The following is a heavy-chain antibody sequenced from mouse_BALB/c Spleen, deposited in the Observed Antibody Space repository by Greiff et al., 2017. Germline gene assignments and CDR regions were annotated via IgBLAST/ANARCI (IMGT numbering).Heavy chain of an antibody. CDR1: GFSLTSYG. CDR2: IWAGGST. CDR3: SRGGKVRPWFAY. V-gene: IGHV2-9*02. D-gene: IGHD2-14*01. J-gene: IGHJ3*01. Sequence: VKLMESGPGLVAPSQSLSISCTVSGFSLTSYGVHWVRQPPGKGLEWLGVIWAGGSTNYNSAIMSRLSISKDNSKSQVFLKMNSLQTDDTAMYYFSRGGKVRPWFAYWGQGTLVTVSA.